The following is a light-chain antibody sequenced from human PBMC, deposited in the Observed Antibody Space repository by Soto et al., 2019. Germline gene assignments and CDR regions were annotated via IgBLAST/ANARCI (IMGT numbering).Light chain of an antibody. CDR1: QSVNSLF. V-gene: IGKV3-20*01. CDR2: GTT. CDR3: QQYGISHKT. J-gene: IGKJ1*01. Sequence: EIVLTQSPGTLSLSPGERATPSCRASQSVNSLFFGWHQQKPGQAPRLLIYGTTNRAAGIPDRFSGSGSGTDFTLTISRLEPEDSAVYFCQQYGISHKTFGQGTKV.